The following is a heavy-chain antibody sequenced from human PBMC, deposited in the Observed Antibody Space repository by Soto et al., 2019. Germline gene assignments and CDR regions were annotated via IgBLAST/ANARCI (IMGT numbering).Heavy chain of an antibody. CDR2: TSYSGST. V-gene: IGHV4-59*01. Sequence: SETLSLTCTVSGGSIHSYYRSWIRQSPGRGLEWIGYTSYSGSTKYNPSLKSRVIISIDTSKNQFSLKLNAVTAADTAVYYCARGQYWFDPWGQGTLVTVSS. J-gene: IGHJ5*02. CDR3: ARGQYWFDP. CDR1: GGSIHSYY.